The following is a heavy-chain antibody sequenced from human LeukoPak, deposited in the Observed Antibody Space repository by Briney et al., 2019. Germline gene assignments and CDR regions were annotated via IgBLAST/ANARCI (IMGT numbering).Heavy chain of an antibody. D-gene: IGHD6-13*01. CDR3: ARRTRYSPSSPFDH. CDR2: IDPSDSET. J-gene: IGHJ4*02. V-gene: IGHV5-51*01. CDR1: GYSFTSYW. Sequence: GESLKISCKASGYSFTSYWIGWVRQMPGKGLEWMGIIDPSDSETRYTPSFQGQVTISADKSISTAYLQWSSLKASDTAMYYCARRTRYSPSSPFDHWGQGTLVTVSS.